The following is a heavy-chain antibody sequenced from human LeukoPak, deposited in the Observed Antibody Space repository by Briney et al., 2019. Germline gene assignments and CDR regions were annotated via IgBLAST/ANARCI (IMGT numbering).Heavy chain of an antibody. CDR1: GGSISSGGYY. V-gene: IGHV4-31*03. CDR2: IYYSGST. Sequence: PSETLSLTCTVSGGSISSGGYYWSWIRQHPGKGLEWIGYIYYSGSTYYNPSLKSRVTVSVDTSKNQFSLKLSSVTAADTAVYYCARDYYGSGSYYKGGNWFDPWGQGTLVTVSS. J-gene: IGHJ5*02. CDR3: ARDYYGSGSYYKGGNWFDP. D-gene: IGHD3-10*01.